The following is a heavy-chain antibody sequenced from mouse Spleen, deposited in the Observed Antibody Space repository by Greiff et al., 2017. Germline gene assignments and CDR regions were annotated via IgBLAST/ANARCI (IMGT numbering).Heavy chain of an antibody. D-gene: IGHD2-12*01. CDR3: TPWRYSWFAY. V-gene: IGHV14-4*01. Sequence: VQLQQSGAELVRPGASVKLSCTASGFNIKDDYMHWVKQRPEQGLEWIGWIDPENGDTEYASKFQGKATITADTSSNTAYLQLSSLTSEDTAVYYCTPWRYSWFAYWGQGTLVTVSA. CDR1: GFNIKDDY. CDR2: IDPENGDT. J-gene: IGHJ3*01.